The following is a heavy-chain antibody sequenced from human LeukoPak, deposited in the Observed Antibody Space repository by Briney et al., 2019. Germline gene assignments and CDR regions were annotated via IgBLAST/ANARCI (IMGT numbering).Heavy chain of an antibody. D-gene: IGHD1-26*01. CDR3: AGDRRTSGWYAS. CDR2: INPNSGGT. V-gene: IGHV1-2*02. J-gene: IGHJ5*01. CDR1: GYTFTGYY. Sequence: ASVKVSCKASGYTFTGYYMHWVRQAPGQGLEWMGWINPNSGGTNYAQKFQGRVTMTRDTSISTAYMELSSLTAEDTAVYYCAGDRRTSGWYASWGQGTLVTVSS.